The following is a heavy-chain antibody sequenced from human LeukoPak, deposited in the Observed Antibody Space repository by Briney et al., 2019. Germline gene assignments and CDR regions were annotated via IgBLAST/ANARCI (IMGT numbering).Heavy chain of an antibody. D-gene: IGHD4-23*01. J-gene: IGHJ4*02. Sequence: GESLKISCKGSGYSFTSYWIGWVRQMPGKGLEXXXIIYPGDSDTRYSPSFQGQVTISADKSIGTAYLQWSSLKASDTAMYYCARLSTVVTPPDYWGQGTLVTVSS. V-gene: IGHV5-51*01. CDR3: ARLSTVVTPPDY. CDR1: GYSFTSYW. CDR2: IYPGDSDT.